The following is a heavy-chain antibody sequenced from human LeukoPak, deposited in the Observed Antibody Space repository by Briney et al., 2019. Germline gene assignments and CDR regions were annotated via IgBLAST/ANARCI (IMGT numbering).Heavy chain of an antibody. CDR3: ARDLRGGYSYGRYYYYGMDV. J-gene: IGHJ6*02. D-gene: IGHD5-18*01. Sequence: GGSLRLSCAASGFTFSTSAMTWVRQAPGKGLEWVSGISVSGATDYADSVKGRFTISRDNSKNTLYLQMNSLRAEDTAVYYCARDLRGGYSYGRYYYYGMDVWGQGTTVTVSS. CDR2: ISVSGAT. V-gene: IGHV3-23*01. CDR1: GFTFSTSA.